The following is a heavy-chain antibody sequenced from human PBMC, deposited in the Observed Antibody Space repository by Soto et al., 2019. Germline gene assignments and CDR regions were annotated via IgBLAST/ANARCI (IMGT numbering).Heavy chain of an antibody. Sequence: QVQLQESGPGLVKPSETLSLTCTVSGGSISSGGYYWSWIRQHPGKGLEWIGYIYYSGSTYYNPSLKTRVTISVDTSKNQFSLKLSSVTAADTAVYYCARVEDSYYYYMDVWGKGTTVTVSS. J-gene: IGHJ6*03. CDR3: ARVEDSYYYYMDV. CDR2: IYYSGST. CDR1: GGSISSGGYY. V-gene: IGHV4-31*03.